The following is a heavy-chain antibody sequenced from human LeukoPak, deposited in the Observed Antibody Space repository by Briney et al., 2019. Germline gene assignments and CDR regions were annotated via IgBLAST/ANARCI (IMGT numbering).Heavy chain of an antibody. J-gene: IGHJ4*02. V-gene: IGHV4-34*01. CDR3: ARFPDDYGEYY. Sequence: SETLSLTCAVYGGSFSGYYWSWIRQPPGKGLEWIGEINHSGSTNYNPSLKSRVTISVDTSKNQFPLKLSSVTAADTAVYYCARFPDDYGEYYWGQGTLVTVSS. CDR1: GGSFSGYY. D-gene: IGHD4-17*01. CDR2: INHSGST.